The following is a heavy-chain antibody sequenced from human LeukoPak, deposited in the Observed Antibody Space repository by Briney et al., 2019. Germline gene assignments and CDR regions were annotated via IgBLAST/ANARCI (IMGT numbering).Heavy chain of an antibody. CDR1: GLTFSGYD. D-gene: IGHD3-3*01. CDR3: AKSVAIYFYYGLDV. CDR2: MSYGGQNE. J-gene: IGHJ6*02. V-gene: IGHV3-30*18. Sequence: GSLRLSCAASGLTFSGYDMHWVRQAPGKGPEWDAVMSYGGQNERYADSVKGRFTISRDNSKNTLFLQMNSLRAEDTAPYYCAKSVAIYFYYGLDVWGQGTTVAVSS.